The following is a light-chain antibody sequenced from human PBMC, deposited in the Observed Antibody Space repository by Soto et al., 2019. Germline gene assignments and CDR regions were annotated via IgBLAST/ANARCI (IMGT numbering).Light chain of an antibody. J-gene: IGKJ2*01. CDR2: DAS. Sequence: DIQMTQSPSTLSASVGDRVTLTCRASQSISSWLAWYQQKPGKAPELLIFDASSLQSGVPSRFSGSGSETEFTLTGSSLQPDDFATYYRQQYKSSSYTFGQGTKLEIK. CDR3: QQYKSSSYT. V-gene: IGKV1-5*01. CDR1: QSISSW.